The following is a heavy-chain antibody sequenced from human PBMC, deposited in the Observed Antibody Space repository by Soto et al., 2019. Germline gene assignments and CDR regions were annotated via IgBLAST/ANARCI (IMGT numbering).Heavy chain of an antibody. Sequence: GGSLRLSCAASGFTFSSYAMHWVRQAPGKGLEWVAVISYDGSNKYYADSVKGRFTISRDNSKNTLYLQMNSLRAENTAVHYCAGDRGIAAAGTAGVDYWGQGTLVTVSS. J-gene: IGHJ4*02. D-gene: IGHD6-13*01. CDR2: ISYDGSNK. V-gene: IGHV3-30-3*01. CDR1: GFTFSSYA. CDR3: AGDRGIAAAGTAGVDY.